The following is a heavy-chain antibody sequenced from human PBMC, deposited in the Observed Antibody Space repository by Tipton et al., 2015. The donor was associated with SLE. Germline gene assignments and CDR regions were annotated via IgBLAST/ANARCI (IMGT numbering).Heavy chain of an antibody. J-gene: IGHJ4*02. Sequence: TLSLTCTVSGGSISSGSYYWSWIRQPAGKGLEWIGRIYTSGSTNYNPSLKSLVTISVDTTKNQFSLKLSSVTAADTAVYYCARYQGAVAIDFWSQVTMVTVYS. CDR1: GGSISSGSYY. D-gene: IGHD6-19*01. CDR2: IYTSGST. CDR3: ARYQGAVAIDF. V-gene: IGHV4-61*02.